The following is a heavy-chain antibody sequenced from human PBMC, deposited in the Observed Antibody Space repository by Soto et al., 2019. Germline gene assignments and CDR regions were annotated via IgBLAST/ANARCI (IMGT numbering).Heavy chain of an antibody. CDR2: ISYDGSNK. CDR1: GFTFSSYG. V-gene: IGHV3-30*18. CDR3: AKEPRAYDYSTYFDY. J-gene: IGHJ4*02. D-gene: IGHD5-12*01. Sequence: QVQLVESGGGVVQPGRSLRLSCAASGFTFSSYGMHWVRQAPGKGLEWVAVISYDGSNKYYADSVKGRFTISRDNSKNTLDLQMNSLRAEDTAVYYCAKEPRAYDYSTYFDYWGQGTLVTVSS.